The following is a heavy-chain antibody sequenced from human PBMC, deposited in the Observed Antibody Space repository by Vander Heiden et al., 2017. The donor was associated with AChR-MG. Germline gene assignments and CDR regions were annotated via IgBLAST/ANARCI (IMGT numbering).Heavy chain of an antibody. CDR1: GYTFTSYW. J-gene: IGHJ3*02. V-gene: IGHV5-51*01. CDR2: IYPGDSEI. D-gene: IGHD1-1*01. Sequence: EVQLVQSGAEVKRPGASLRISCKGSGYTFTSYWIGWVRQMPGKGLEWMGIIYPGDSEIKYSPSFQGRVTISADKSINTAYLQWSSLKASDTAIYYCATSTLTWSPDDAFHIWGQGTMVTVSS. CDR3: ATSTLTWSPDDAFHI.